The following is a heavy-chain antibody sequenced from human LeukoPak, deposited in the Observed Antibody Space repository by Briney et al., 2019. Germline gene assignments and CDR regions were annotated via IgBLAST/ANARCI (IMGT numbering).Heavy chain of an antibody. CDR1: GFTFSSYG. Sequence: PGGSLRLSCAASGFTFSSYGMHWVRQAPGKGLEWVAVISYDGSNKYYADSVKGRFTIPRDNSKNTLYLQMNSLRAEDTAVYYCAKDPGGNSEYFDYWGQGTLVTVSS. CDR3: AKDPGGNSEYFDY. D-gene: IGHD4-23*01. V-gene: IGHV3-30*18. J-gene: IGHJ4*02. CDR2: ISYDGSNK.